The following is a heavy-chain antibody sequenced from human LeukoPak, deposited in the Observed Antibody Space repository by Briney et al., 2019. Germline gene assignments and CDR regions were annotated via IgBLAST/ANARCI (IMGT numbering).Heavy chain of an antibody. Sequence: ASVKVSCKASGYIFTGYYMHWVRQAPGQGLEWMGRINPNSGGTNYAQKFQGRVTMTRDTSISTAYMELSRLRSDDTAVYYCARAYCTNGVCYIGYWGQGTLVTVSS. J-gene: IGHJ4*02. CDR3: ARAYCTNGVCYIGY. V-gene: IGHV1-2*06. CDR2: INPNSGGT. CDR1: GYIFTGYY. D-gene: IGHD2-8*01.